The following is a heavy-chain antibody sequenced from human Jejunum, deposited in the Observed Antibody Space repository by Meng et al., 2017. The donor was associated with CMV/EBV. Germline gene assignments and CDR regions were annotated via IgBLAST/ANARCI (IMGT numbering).Heavy chain of an antibody. CDR1: TVSTSS. D-gene: IGHD6-13*01. CDR2: ISSGSNFI. Sequence: TVSTSSRHWVRQAPGKGLEWVSSISSGSNFIYYADSMKGRFTSSRDNAKNSLYLQMNSLRAEDTAVYYCARGRVRGIASAGAMVSWGQGTLGTVSS. J-gene: IGHJ5*02. CDR3: ARGRVRGIASAGAMVS. V-gene: IGHV3-21*01.